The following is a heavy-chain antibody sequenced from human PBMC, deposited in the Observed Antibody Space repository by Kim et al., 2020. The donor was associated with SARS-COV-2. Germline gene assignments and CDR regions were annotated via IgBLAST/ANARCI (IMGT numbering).Heavy chain of an antibody. CDR2: ISSNGGST. CDR1: GFTFSSYA. D-gene: IGHD3-22*01. J-gene: IGHJ3*02. Sequence: GGSLRLSCAASGFTFSSYAMNWVRQAPGKGLEYVSAISSNGGSTYYANSVKGRFTISRDNSKNTLYLQMGSLRAEDMAVYYCASDSSGYYYVRGTAFDIWGQGTMVTVSS. V-gene: IGHV3-64*01. CDR3: ASDSSGYYYVRGTAFDI.